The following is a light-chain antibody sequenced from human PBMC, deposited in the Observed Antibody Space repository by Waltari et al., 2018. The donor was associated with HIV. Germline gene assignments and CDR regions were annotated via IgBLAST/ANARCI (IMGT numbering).Light chain of an antibody. CDR1: ISDIGSYSY. CDR2: EVS. CDR3: GSYASDRSWV. V-gene: IGLV2-14*03. Sequence: QSALTQATSVSGSPGQSISISCPGPISDIGSYSYVSWYQQHPGTAPTLILYEVSVRPSGVSSRFSGSKAGNTASLSISGLQSEDEAIYHCGSYASDRSWVFGNGTWLTV. J-gene: IGLJ3*02.